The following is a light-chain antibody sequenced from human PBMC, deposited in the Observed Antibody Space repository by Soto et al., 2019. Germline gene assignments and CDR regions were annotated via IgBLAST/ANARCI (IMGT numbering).Light chain of an antibody. Sequence: DIQLTQSPSFLSASVGDRVTITCRASQGISSYLAWYQQKPGKAPKILIFDSSTLQSGVPSRFCGSGFGTEFTLTISSLQPEDSATFYCQQLNSFPLTFGQGTRVEI. CDR2: DSS. V-gene: IGKV1-9*01. CDR3: QQLNSFPLT. CDR1: QGISSY. J-gene: IGKJ1*01.